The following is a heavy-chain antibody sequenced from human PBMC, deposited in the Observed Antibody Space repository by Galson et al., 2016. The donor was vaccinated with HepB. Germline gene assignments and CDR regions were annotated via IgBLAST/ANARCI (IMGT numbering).Heavy chain of an antibody. CDR3: TKSQPGYSSGWYTLPIDAFDI. CDR1: GFTFSSYA. J-gene: IGHJ3*02. CDR2: ISSRGYNT. D-gene: IGHD6-19*01. V-gene: IGHV3-23*01. Sequence: SLRLSCAASGFTFSSYAMSWVRQAPGKGLEWVSTISSRGYNTYYADSVKGRFTISRDNSKNTLYLQMNSLRAEDTAVYYCTKSQPGYSSGWYTLPIDAFDIWGQGTMVTVSS.